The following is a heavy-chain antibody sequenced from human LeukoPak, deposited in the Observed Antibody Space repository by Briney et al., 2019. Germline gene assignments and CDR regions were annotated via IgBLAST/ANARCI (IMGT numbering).Heavy chain of an antibody. D-gene: IGHD3-3*01. Sequence: KSSETLSLTCAVYGGAFSGSYWSCIRQPPGKGLEWIGEINHTGSTNYNPSLKSRVTISVDRSKYQFSLKLSSVTAADTAVYYCASARGDFWSGYYPWDYWGQGTLVTVSS. J-gene: IGHJ4*02. CDR1: GGAFSGSY. V-gene: IGHV4-34*01. CDR3: ASARGDFWSGYYPWDY. CDR2: INHTGST.